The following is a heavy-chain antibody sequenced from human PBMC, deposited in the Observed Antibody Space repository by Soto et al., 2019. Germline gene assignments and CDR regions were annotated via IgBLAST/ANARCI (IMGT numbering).Heavy chain of an antibody. CDR1: GGSISSGGYY. Sequence: SETLSLTCTVSGGSISSGGYYWSWIRQHPGKGLEWIGYIYYSGSTYYNPSLKSRVTISVDTSKNQFSLKPSSVTAADTAVYYCARGGFVVVPAAIPGSYCGMDVWGQAPTVTVSS. CDR3: ARGGFVVVPAAIPGSYCGMDV. J-gene: IGHJ6*02. CDR2: IYYSGST. D-gene: IGHD2-2*02. V-gene: IGHV4-31*03.